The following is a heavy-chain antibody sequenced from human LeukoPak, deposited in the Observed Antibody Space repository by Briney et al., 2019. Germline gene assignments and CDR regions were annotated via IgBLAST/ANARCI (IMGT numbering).Heavy chain of an antibody. V-gene: IGHV4-4*09. CDR3: ARVHYSYYYMDV. Sequence: SETLSLTCIVSGGSTSSYYWSWIRQPPGKGLEWIGYIYTSGSTNYNFSLKSRVTISVDTSKNQFSLKLSSVTAADTAVYYCARVHYSYYYMDVWGKGTTVTVSS. CDR1: GGSTSSYY. J-gene: IGHJ6*03. CDR2: IYTSGST.